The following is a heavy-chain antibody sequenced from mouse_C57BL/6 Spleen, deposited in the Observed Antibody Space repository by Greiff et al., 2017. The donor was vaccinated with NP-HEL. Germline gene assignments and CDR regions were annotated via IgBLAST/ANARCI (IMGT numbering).Heavy chain of an antibody. D-gene: IGHD1-1*01. J-gene: IGHJ1*03. Sequence: QVHVKQSGPELVKPGASVKISCKASGYAFSSSWMNWVKQRPGKGLEWIGRIYPGDGDTNYNGKFKGKATLTADKSSSTAYMQLSSLTSEDSAVYFCARGDYYGSIYDPLWGTGTTVTVSS. CDR2: IYPGDGDT. V-gene: IGHV1-82*01. CDR3: ARGDYYGSIYDPL. CDR1: GYAFSSSW.